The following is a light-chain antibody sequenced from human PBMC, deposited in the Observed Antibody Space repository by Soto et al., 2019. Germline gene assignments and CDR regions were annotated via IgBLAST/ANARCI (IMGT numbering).Light chain of an antibody. CDR3: QQYNVYSWT. CDR1: QNINSW. Sequence: DIHMTQSPSTLSASVGDRVTITCRASQNINSWLAWYQQKPGKAPKLLIYEASSLEKGVPARFGGSGSGTEFTLTISSLQPDDFAPYYCQQYNVYSWTFGQGTKVEIK. J-gene: IGKJ1*01. V-gene: IGKV1-5*03. CDR2: EAS.